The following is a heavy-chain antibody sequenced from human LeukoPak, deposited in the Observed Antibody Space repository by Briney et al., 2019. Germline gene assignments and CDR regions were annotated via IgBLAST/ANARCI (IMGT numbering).Heavy chain of an antibody. V-gene: IGHV4-59*01. J-gene: IGHJ4*02. CDR3: ARHERYGDHYFDY. D-gene: IGHD4-17*01. Sequence: SETLSLTCTVSGGSISSYYWSWIRQPPGKGLEWIGYIYYSGSTNYNPSLKSRVTISVDTSKNQFSLKLSSVTAADTAVYYCARHERYGDHYFDYWGQGTLVTVSS. CDR1: GGSISSYY. CDR2: IYYSGST.